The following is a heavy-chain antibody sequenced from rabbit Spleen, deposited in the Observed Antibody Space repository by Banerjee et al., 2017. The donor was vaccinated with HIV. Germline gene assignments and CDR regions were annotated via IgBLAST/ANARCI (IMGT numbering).Heavy chain of an antibody. CDR2: IAGSSSGFT. CDR1: GLDFSGDSY. V-gene: IGHV1S40*01. J-gene: IGHJ6*01. D-gene: IGHD8-1*01. CDR3: ARDTGSSFSSYGMDL. Sequence: QSLEESGGGLVKPGASLTLTCKASGLDFSGDSYDSYMSWVRQAPGKGLEWISCIAGSSSGFTYSATWAKGRFTCSKTSSTTVTLQMTSLTVADTATYFCARDTGSSFSSYGMDLWGQGTLVTVS.